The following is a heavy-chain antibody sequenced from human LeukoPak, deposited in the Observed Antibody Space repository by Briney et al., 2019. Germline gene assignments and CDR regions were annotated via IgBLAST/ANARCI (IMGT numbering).Heavy chain of an antibody. CDR2: LYRDGNT. J-gene: IGHJ4*02. Sequence: GGSPRLSCAASGVTVIANDMTWVPKAPGKGLEGCSVLYRDGNTKYADSVQGRYTIATDISKNTLYLEMSRLSPDHTAVYCCARGVEPLAANTLAYWGQGTLVTVSS. CDR1: GVTVIAND. V-gene: IGHV3-53*01. D-gene: IGHD1-14*01. CDR3: ARGVEPLAANTLAY.